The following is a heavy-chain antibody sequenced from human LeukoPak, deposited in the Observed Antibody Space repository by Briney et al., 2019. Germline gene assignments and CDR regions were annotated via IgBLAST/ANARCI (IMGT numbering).Heavy chain of an antibody. D-gene: IGHD6-13*01. V-gene: IGHV1-18*04. Sequence: ASVKVSCRASGYTFTGYYVHWVRQAPGQGLEWMGRISPNSGDTNYAQKLQGRVTMTTDTSTSTAYMELRSLRSDDTAVYYCARAIAAALDYWGQGTLVTVSS. CDR3: ARAIAAALDY. CDR1: GYTFTGYY. J-gene: IGHJ4*02. CDR2: ISPNSGDT.